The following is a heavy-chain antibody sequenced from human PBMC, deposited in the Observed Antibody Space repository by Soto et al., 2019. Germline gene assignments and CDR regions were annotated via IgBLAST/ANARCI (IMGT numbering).Heavy chain of an antibody. CDR1: GVSISSSSYY. Sequence: SETLSLTCTVSGVSISSSSYYWGWIRQPPGKGLEWIGSIYYSGSTYYNPSLKSRVTISVDTSKNQFSLKLSSVTAADTAVYYCARQVDYMDVWGKGTTVTVSS. J-gene: IGHJ6*03. CDR3: ARQVDYMDV. CDR2: IYYSGST. V-gene: IGHV4-39*01.